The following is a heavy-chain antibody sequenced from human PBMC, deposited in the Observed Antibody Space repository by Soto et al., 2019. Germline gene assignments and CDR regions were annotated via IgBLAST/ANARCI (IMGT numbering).Heavy chain of an antibody. V-gene: IGHV2-5*02. CDR2: IYWDDDK. CDR1: GFPRSSSAVGVG. Sequence: SGPTLVHPTQTLTLPCTFSGFPRSSSAVGVGVGWIRHPPGKALQWLALIYWDDDKRYSPSLKSRLTITKDTSQNQVVLTMTNMAAVDTATYSCVHWGTGTYGTIFFDYWGRGTLVTVSS. CDR3: VHWGTGTYGTIFFDY. D-gene: IGHD3-9*01. J-gene: IGHJ4*02.